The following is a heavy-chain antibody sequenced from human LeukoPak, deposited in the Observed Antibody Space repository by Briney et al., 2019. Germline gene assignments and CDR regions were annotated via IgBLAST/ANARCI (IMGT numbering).Heavy chain of an antibody. CDR3: AREGRYSGYLNEAFDI. Sequence: TGGSLRLSCAVSGFTVNSYWMSWVRQAPGKGLEWVANMNQDGSEKYYGDSVKGRFTISRDHAKNSLYLQMNSLRADDTAVYYCAREGRYSGYLNEAFDIWGQGTMVTVSS. J-gene: IGHJ3*02. V-gene: IGHV3-7*01. D-gene: IGHD5-12*01. CDR1: GFTVNSYW. CDR2: MNQDGSEK.